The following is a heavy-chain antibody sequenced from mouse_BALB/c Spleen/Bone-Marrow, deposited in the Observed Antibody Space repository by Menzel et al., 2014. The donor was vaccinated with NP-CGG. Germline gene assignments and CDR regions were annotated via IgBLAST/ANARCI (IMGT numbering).Heavy chain of an antibody. CDR2: IYYSGTI. Sequence: QSGPGLVKPSQTVSLTCTVTGISITTGNYRWSWIRQFPGNKLEWIGYIYYSGTITYNPSLTSRTTITRDTSKNQFFLEMNSLTAEDTATYYCARYYGNYFDYWGQGTTLTVSS. CDR3: ARYYGNYFDY. J-gene: IGHJ2*01. CDR1: GISITTGNYR. V-gene: IGHV3-5*02. D-gene: IGHD2-1*01.